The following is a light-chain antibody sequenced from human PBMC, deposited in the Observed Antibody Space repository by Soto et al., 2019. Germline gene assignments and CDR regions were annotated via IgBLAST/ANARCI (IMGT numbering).Light chain of an antibody. Sequence: QSVLTQSPSASASLGASVKLTCTLSSGHSSYAIAWHQQQTEKGPRYLMKLNSDGSHNKGDGIPDRISGSSSGAERYLTISSLQSEDEADYYCQTWSNGIVVFGAGTKLTVL. V-gene: IGLV4-69*01. CDR1: SGHSSYA. CDR3: QTWSNGIVV. J-gene: IGLJ3*02. CDR2: LNSDGSH.